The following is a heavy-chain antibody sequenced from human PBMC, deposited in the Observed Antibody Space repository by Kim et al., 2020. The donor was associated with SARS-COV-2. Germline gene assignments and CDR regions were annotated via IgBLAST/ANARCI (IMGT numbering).Heavy chain of an antibody. J-gene: IGHJ4*02. V-gene: IGHV3-7*01. CDR3: ARELYNSGWYPFDY. Sequence: VDSVKGRFSISRDNAKQSLYLRMDSLRAEDTAVYYCARELYNSGWYPFDYWGQGTLVTVSS. D-gene: IGHD6-19*01.